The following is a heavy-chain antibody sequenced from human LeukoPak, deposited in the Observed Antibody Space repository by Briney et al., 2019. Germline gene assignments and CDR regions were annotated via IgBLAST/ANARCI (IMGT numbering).Heavy chain of an antibody. CDR2: IKQDGSEK. V-gene: IGHV3-7*01. CDR1: GFTSSSYW. CDR3: ARVYRSSSGYCFDY. J-gene: IGHJ4*02. Sequence: PGGSLRLSCAASGFTSSSYWMSWVRQAPGKGLEWVANIKQDGSEKYYVDSVKGRFTISRDNAKNSLYPQMNSLRAEDTAVYYCARVYRSSSGYCFDYWGQGTLVTVSS. D-gene: IGHD6-6*01.